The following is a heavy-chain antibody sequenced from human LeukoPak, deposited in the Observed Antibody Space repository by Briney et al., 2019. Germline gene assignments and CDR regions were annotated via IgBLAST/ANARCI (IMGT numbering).Heavy chain of an antibody. CDR2: ISGSGGST. V-gene: IGHV3-23*01. CDR1: GFTFSSYA. D-gene: IGHD1-26*01. CDR3: AKGRNQWELLPEFDY. Sequence: GGSLRLSCAASGFTFSSYAMSGVRQAPGKGLEWVSAISGSGGSTYYADSVKGRFTTSRDNSKNTLYPQMNSLRAEDTAVYYCAKGRNQWELLPEFDYWGQGTLVTVSS. J-gene: IGHJ4*02.